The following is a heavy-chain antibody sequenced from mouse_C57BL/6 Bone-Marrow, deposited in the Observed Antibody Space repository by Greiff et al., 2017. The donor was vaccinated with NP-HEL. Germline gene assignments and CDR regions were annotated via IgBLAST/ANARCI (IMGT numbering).Heavy chain of an antibody. V-gene: IGHV1-69*01. Sequence: QVQLQQSGAELVMPGASVKLSCKASGYTFTSYWMHWVKQRPGQGLEWIGEIDPSDSYTNYNQKFKGKSTLTVDKSSSTAYMQLSSLTSEDSAVYYCARLTVYWYFEVWGTGTTVTVSS. D-gene: IGHD2-13*01. CDR3: ARLTVYWYFEV. J-gene: IGHJ1*03. CDR1: GYTFTSYW. CDR2: IDPSDSYT.